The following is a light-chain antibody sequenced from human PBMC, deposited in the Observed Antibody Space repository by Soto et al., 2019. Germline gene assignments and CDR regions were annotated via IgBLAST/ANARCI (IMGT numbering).Light chain of an antibody. J-gene: IGLJ3*02. CDR2: GNS. CDR1: SSNIGAGYD. Sequence: QSVLTQPPSVSGAPGQRVTISCTGSSSNIGAGYDVHWYQQLPGTAPKLLIYGNSNRPSGVPDRFSGSKSGTSASLAITGFPAEDEADYYCQSYDSSLSGWVFGGGTQLTVL. CDR3: QSYDSSLSGWV. V-gene: IGLV1-40*01.